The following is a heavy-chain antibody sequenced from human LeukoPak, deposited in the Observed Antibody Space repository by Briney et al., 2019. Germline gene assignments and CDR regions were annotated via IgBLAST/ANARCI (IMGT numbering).Heavy chain of an antibody. D-gene: IGHD3-10*01. CDR2: AKSRSAGETT. Sequence: GGSLRLSCAASGFTFSNAWMSWVRQAPGKGLEWVARAKSRSAGETTDYAAPVKGRFTISRDDSKNTLYLQMNSLKTEDTAVYYCTLIQGWGSGSYYRDFWGQGTLVTVSS. CDR1: GFTFSNAW. V-gene: IGHV3-15*01. J-gene: IGHJ4*02. CDR3: TLIQGWGSGSYYRDF.